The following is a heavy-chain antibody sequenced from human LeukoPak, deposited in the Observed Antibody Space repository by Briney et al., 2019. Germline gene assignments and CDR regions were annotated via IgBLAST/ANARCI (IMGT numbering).Heavy chain of an antibody. J-gene: IGHJ6*02. CDR2: MNPNSGNT. V-gene: IGHV1-8*01. Sequence: GASVKVSFKASGYTFTSYDINWVRQATGQGLEWMGWMNPNSGNTGYAQKFQGRVTMTRNTSISTAYMELSSLRSEDTAVYYCARGSYDILTGYYWQYYYYYGMDVWGQGTTVTVSS. D-gene: IGHD3-9*01. CDR3: ARGSYDILTGYYWQYYYYYGMDV. CDR1: GYTFTSYD.